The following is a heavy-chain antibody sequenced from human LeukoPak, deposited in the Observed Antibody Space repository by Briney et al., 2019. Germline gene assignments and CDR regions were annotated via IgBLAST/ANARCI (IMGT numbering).Heavy chain of an antibody. CDR2: VTGDGSGA. CDR1: GFTFSSYR. CDR3: ARFAVTTAGDY. Sequence: GGSLRLSCAASGFTFSSYRMHWVRQAPGKGLVWVSRVTGDGSGANYADSVKGRFTISRDNAKNTLYLQMNSLRAEDTAVYYCARFAVTTAGDYWGQGTLVTVSS. J-gene: IGHJ4*02. V-gene: IGHV3-74*01. D-gene: IGHD1-1*01.